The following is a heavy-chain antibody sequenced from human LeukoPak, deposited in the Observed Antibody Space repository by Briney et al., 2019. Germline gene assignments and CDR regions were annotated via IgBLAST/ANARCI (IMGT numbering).Heavy chain of an antibody. CDR2: LSPNSGGT. J-gene: IGHJ4*02. CDR3: ARDSEGPYGSGSHPLFDY. V-gene: IGHV1-2*02. D-gene: IGHD3-10*01. Sequence: ASVKVPCKSIGYTFTGHYMHWVRQAPGQGLEWLGWLSPNSGGTNYAQKFQVRVTMTTDTTISTAYMELNRLRSDDTAVYYCARDSEGPYGSGSHPLFDYWGQGTLVTVSS. CDR1: GYTFTGHY.